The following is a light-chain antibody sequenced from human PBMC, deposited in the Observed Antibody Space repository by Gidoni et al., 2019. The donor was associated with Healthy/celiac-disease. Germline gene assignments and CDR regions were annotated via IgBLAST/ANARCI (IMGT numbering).Light chain of an antibody. Sequence: DIQMTQSPSSLSASVGDRVTITCRASQSISSYLNWYQQKPGKAPKLLIYAASSLQSGVPSRFSGSGSGTDFTLTISSLQPEDFATYYCQQSYSTPFAFXGXTKVEI. CDR2: AAS. J-gene: IGKJ4*01. CDR3: QQSYSTPFA. CDR1: QSISSY. V-gene: IGKV1-39*01.